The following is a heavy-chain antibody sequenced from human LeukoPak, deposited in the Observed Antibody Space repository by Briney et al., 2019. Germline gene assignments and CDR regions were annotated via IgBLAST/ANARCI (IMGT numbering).Heavy chain of an antibody. CDR3: ARHAIYSGYDFLDY. V-gene: IGHV4-34*01. CDR1: GGSFSGYY. D-gene: IGHD5-12*01. J-gene: IGHJ4*02. Sequence: SETLSLTCAVYGGSFSGYYWSWIRQPPGKGLEWIGEINHSGSTYYNPSLKSRVTISVDTSKNQFSLKLSSVTAADTAVYYCARHAIYSGYDFLDYWGQGTLVTVSS. CDR2: INHSGST.